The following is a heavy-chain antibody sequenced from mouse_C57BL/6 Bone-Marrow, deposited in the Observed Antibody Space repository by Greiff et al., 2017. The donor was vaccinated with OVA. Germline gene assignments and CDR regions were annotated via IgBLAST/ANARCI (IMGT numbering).Heavy chain of an antibody. D-gene: IGHD2-4*01. Sequence: EVKLMESGGGLVQPGGSMKLSCVASGFTFSNYWMNWVRQSPEKGLEWVAQIRLKSDNYATHYAESVKGRFTISRDDSKSSVYLQMNNLRAEDTGIYYCTDDYEGYFDVGGTGTTVTVSS. J-gene: IGHJ1*03. CDR2: IRLKSDNYAT. CDR3: TDDYEGYFDV. V-gene: IGHV6-3*01. CDR1: GFTFSNYW.